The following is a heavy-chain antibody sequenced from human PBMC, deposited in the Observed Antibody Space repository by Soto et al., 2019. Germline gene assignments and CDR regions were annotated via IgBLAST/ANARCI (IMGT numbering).Heavy chain of an antibody. CDR3: AKGFVVSGSYWGRDWFDP. CDR1: GFTFDDYA. Sequence: EVQLVESGGGLVQPGRSLRLSCAASGFTFDDYAMHWVRQAPGKGLEWVSGISWKSGSIGYADSVKGRFTISRDNAKNSLYLQMNSLRAEDTALYYCAKGFVVSGSYWGRDWFDPWGQGTLVTVSS. CDR2: ISWKSGSI. V-gene: IGHV3-9*01. D-gene: IGHD1-26*01. J-gene: IGHJ5*02.